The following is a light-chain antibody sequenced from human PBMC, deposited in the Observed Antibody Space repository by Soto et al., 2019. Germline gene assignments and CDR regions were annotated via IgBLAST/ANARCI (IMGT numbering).Light chain of an antibody. J-gene: IGLJ1*01. CDR2: DVS. CDR3: SSYTSSSTSYV. CDR1: SSDVGVYNY. Sequence: QSALTQPASVSGSPGQSITISCTGTSSDVGVYNYVSWYQQHPGKAPKLMIYDVSNRPSGVSNRFSGSKSGNTASLTISGLQAEDEADYYCSSYTSSSTSYVFGTGTKLTVL. V-gene: IGLV2-14*01.